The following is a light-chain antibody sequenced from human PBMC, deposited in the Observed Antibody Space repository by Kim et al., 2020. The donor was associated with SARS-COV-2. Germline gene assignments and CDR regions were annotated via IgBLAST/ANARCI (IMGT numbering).Light chain of an antibody. J-gene: IGKJ1*01. CDR3: QQSSSAPRT. Sequence: DIQMTQSPSSLSASVGDRVTITCRASQSISTDLNWYQQKPGKAPNLLIYAASSLQSGVPSRFSGSGSGTDFTLTISSLQPEDFATYYCQQSSSAPRTFGQGTKVDIK. CDR1: QSISTD. CDR2: AAS. V-gene: IGKV1-39*01.